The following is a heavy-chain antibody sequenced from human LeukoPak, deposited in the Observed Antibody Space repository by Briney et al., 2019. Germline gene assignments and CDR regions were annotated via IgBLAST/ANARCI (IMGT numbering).Heavy chain of an antibody. CDR2: INPNSGGT. V-gene: IGHV1-2*04. Sequence: ASVKVSCKASGYTFTGYYMHWVRQAPGQGLEWMGWINPNSGGTNYAQKFQGWVTMTRDTSISTAYMKLSRLRSDDTAVYYCARGVATMVRGVIGWSGGWERPGHPRNGFDPWGQGTLVTVSS. CDR3: ARGVATMVRGVIGWSGGWERPGHPRNGFDP. J-gene: IGHJ5*02. CDR1: GYTFTGYY. D-gene: IGHD3-10*01.